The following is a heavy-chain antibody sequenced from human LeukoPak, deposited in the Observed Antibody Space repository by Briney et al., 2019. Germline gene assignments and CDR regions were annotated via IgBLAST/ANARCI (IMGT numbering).Heavy chain of an antibody. D-gene: IGHD4-17*01. CDR2: ISYDGTNK. V-gene: IGHV3-30*04. CDR3: AKNTTVTIDY. Sequence: GGSLRLSCVASGFTFSSYAMHWVRQAPGKGLEWLALISYDGTNKYYADSVRGRFTISRDNSKNTLYLQMNSLRPEDAAVYYCAKNTTVTIDYWGQGTLVTVS. J-gene: IGHJ4*02. CDR1: GFTFSSYA.